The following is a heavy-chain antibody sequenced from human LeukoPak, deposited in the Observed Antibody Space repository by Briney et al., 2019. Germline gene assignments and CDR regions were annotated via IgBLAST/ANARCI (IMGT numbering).Heavy chain of an antibody. CDR3: ARWSELYYDYVWGSYHYGYMDV. Sequence: GGSLRLSCAASGFTFSSYAMHGVRQAPGKGLEGVAGISYDGSNKYYADSVKGRFTISRDNSKNTLYLQMNSLRAEDTAVYYCARWSELYYDYVWGSYHYGYMDVWGKGTTVTVSS. J-gene: IGHJ6*03. CDR2: ISYDGSNK. D-gene: IGHD3-16*02. V-gene: IGHV3-30*04. CDR1: GFTFSSYA.